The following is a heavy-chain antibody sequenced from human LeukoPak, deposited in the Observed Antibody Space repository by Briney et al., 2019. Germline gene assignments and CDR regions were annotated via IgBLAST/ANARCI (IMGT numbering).Heavy chain of an antibody. CDR1: GGSISSSSYY. CDR3: ARLSDYYYYMDV. Sequence: SETLSLTCTVSGGSISSSSYYWGWIRQPPGKGLEWIGEIYYSGSTNYNPSLKSRVTISVDTSKNQFSLKLSSVTAADTAVYYCARLSDYYYYMDVWGKGTTVTVSS. CDR2: IYYSGST. V-gene: IGHV4-61*05. J-gene: IGHJ6*03.